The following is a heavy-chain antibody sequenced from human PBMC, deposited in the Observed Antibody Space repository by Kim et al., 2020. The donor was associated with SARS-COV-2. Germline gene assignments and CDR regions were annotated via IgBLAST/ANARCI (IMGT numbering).Heavy chain of an antibody. CDR3: ARRLSNTSVWGSHYWDR. CDR1: GGSFSGYY. D-gene: IGHD3-16*01. J-gene: IGHJ4*02. CDR2: INHSGRT. V-gene: IGHV4-34*01. Sequence: SETLSLTCAVYGGSFSGYYWSWIRQPPGKGLEWIGEINHSGRTNYNPSLKSRVTISVDTSKNQFSLKLTSVTAADTAVYFCARRLSNTSVWGSHYWDRWGQGILVTVSS.